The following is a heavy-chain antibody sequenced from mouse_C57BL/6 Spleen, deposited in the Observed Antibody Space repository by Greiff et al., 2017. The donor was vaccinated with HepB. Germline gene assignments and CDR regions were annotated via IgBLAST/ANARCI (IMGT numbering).Heavy chain of an antibody. D-gene: IGHD1-1*01. CDR1: GYAFSSSW. Sequence: QVQLQQSGPELVKPGASVKISCKASGYAFSSSWMNWVKQRPGKGLEWIGRIYPGDGDTNYNGKFKGKATLTADKSSSTAYMQLSSLTSEDAAVYFCARYYYGSSYPWYFDVWGTGTTVTVSS. J-gene: IGHJ1*03. V-gene: IGHV1-82*01. CDR3: ARYYYGSSYPWYFDV. CDR2: IYPGDGDT.